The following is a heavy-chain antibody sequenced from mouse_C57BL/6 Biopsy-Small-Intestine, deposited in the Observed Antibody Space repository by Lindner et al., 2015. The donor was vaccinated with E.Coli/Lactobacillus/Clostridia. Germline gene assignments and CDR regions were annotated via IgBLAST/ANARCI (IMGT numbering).Heavy chain of an antibody. J-gene: IGHJ2*01. CDR2: ISSYNGQT. CDR1: GYTFRSNA. CDR3: ARGGGWYYFDY. D-gene: IGHD1-1*02. Sequence: SVKVSCKASGYTFRSNAISWVRQAPGQGLEWMGWISSYNGQTKYAQNLEGRVTMTTDTSTSTAYMELRSLRSDDTAMYFCARGGGWYYFDYWGQGTLVTVSS. V-gene: IGHV1-79*01.